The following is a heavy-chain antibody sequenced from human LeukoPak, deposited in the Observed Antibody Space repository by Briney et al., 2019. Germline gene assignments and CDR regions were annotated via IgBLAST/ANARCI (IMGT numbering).Heavy chain of an antibody. D-gene: IGHD6-13*01. J-gene: IGHJ4*02. CDR3: VKGRISEDGLDF. CDR2: ISSSGNT. V-gene: IGHV3-23*01. CDR1: GFTFSRSA. Sequence: GGSLRLSCAASGFTFSRSAMTWVRQTPGKGLDWVSSISSSGNTYYADSVKGRFTISRDNSKNMLYLQMNSLRAEDTVIYYCVKGRISEDGLDFWGQGTLVTVSS.